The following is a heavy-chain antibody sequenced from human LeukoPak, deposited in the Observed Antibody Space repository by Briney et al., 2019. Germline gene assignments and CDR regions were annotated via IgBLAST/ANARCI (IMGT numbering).Heavy chain of an antibody. D-gene: IGHD6-6*01. CDR3: AKDNLDFSSSSGRLIDY. V-gene: IGHV3-30*18. CDR2: ISYDGSNK. J-gene: IGHJ4*02. CDR1: GFTFSSYG. Sequence: GGSLRLSCAASGFTFSSYGMHWVRQAPGKGLEWVAVISYDGSNKYYADSVKGRFTISRDNSKNTLYLQMNSLRAEDTAVFYCAKDNLDFSSSSGRLIDYWGQGTLVTVSS.